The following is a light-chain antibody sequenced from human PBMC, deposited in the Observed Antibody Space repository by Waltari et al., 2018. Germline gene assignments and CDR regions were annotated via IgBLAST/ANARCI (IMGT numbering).Light chain of an antibody. CDR1: QDVTKY. V-gene: IGKV1-12*01. CDR3: QQGDSLPPT. CDR2: DVS. J-gene: IGKJ1*01. Sequence: DIQMTQSPSSVSASVGDRVTITFRASQDVTKYIAWYQQKPGRAPTVLIFDVSTLQSGVPSRSSGSGSGTEFSLTISSLQPEDFATYYCQQGDSLPPTFGQGTKVEI.